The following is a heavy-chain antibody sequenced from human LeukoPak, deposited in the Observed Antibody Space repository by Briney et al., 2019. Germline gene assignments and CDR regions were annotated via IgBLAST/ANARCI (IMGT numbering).Heavy chain of an antibody. J-gene: IGHJ4*02. V-gene: IGHV4-30-4*01. CDR2: IYYSGST. CDR1: GGSISSGDYY. Sequence: SETLSLTCTVSGGSISSGDYYWSWIRQPPGKGLEWIGYIYYSGSTYYNPSLKSRVTISVDTSKNQFSLKLSSVTAADTAVYYCARDPEPDYVWGSLRGYYFDYWGQGTLVTVSS. D-gene: IGHD3-16*01. CDR3: ARDPEPDYVWGSLRGYYFDY.